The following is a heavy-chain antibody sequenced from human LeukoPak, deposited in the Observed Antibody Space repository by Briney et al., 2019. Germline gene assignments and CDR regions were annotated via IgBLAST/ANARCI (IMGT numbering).Heavy chain of an antibody. CDR2: ISSSSSYI. Sequence: GGSLRLSCAASGFTFSSYSMNWVRQAPGKGLEWVSSISSSSSYIYYADSVKGRFTISRVNAKNSLYLQMNSLRAEDTAVYYCAKGYSGYDPADYWGQGTLVTVSS. V-gene: IGHV3-21*04. CDR3: AKGYSGYDPADY. CDR1: GFTFSSYS. D-gene: IGHD5-12*01. J-gene: IGHJ4*02.